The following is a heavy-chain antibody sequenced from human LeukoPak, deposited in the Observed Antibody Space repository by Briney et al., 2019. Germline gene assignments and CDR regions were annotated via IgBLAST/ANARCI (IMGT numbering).Heavy chain of an antibody. D-gene: IGHD5-18*01. J-gene: IGHJ4*02. V-gene: IGHV3-23*01. CDR2: ISGSGGST. Sequence: TGGSLRLSCAASGFTFSSYAMSWVRQAPGKGLEWVSAISGSGGSTYYADSVKGRFTISRDNSKNTLYLQMNSLRAEDTAVYYCAKVGYSYGTYFDYWGQGTLVTVSS. CDR1: GFTFSSYA. CDR3: AKVGYSYGTYFDY.